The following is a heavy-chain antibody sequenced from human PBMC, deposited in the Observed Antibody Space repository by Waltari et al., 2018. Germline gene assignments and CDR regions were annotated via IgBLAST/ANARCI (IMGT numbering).Heavy chain of an antibody. CDR1: GFTFSHQW. J-gene: IGHJ6*03. Sequence: EVHLVESGGGLVQSGGSLRLSCAASGFTFSHQWMHWVRQAPGKGLLCVSRITPDGTTTTYADSMKGRFSISRDNARNTLYLQMNSLRVEDTAVYYCVRSADMDVWGKGTTVTVSS. CDR3: VRSADMDV. CDR2: ITPDGTTT. V-gene: IGHV3-74*03.